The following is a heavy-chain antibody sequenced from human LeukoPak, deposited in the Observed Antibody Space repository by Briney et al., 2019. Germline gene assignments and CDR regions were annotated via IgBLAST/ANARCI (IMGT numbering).Heavy chain of an antibody. J-gene: IGHJ4*02. CDR2: ISGSGGST. CDR1: GFTFSSYA. Sequence: GGSLRLSCAASGFTFSSYAMGWVRQAPGKGLEWVSAISGSGGSTYYADSVKGRFTISRDNSKNTLYLQMNSLRAEDTAVYYCAREMRYNYYDSSGYYYWGQGTLVTVSS. V-gene: IGHV3-23*01. D-gene: IGHD3-22*01. CDR3: AREMRYNYYDSSGYYY.